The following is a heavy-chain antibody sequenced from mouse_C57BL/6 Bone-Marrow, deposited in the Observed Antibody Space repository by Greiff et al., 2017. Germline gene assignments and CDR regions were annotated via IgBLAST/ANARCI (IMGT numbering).Heavy chain of an antibody. J-gene: IGHJ1*03. CDR2: ISNLAYSI. D-gene: IGHD4-1*01. Sequence: EVKLMESGGGLVQPGGSLKLSCAASGFTFSDYGMAWVRQAPRTGPEWVAFISNLAYSIYYADPVTGRFTISRENAKNTLYLEMSSLRSEDTAMYYCARGGDWNWYFDVWGTGTTVTVSS. CDR1: GFTFSDYG. V-gene: IGHV5-15*01. CDR3: ARGGDWNWYFDV.